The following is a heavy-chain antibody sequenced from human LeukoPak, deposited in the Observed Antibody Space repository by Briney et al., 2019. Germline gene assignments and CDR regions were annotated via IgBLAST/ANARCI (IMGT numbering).Heavy chain of an antibody. J-gene: IGHJ4*02. Sequence: GGSLRLSCAASGFTFSNSAMSWVRQAPGKGLEWVSGISGSGGNTYYADSVKGRFTISRDNSKNTLYLQMNSLRAEDTAVYYCAKPIAAAEFDYWGQGTLVTVSS. V-gene: IGHV3-23*01. CDR2: ISGSGGNT. CDR3: AKPIAAAEFDY. D-gene: IGHD6-13*01. CDR1: GFTFSNSA.